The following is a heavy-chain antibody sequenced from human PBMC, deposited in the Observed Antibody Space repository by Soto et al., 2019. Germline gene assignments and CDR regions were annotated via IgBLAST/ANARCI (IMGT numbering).Heavy chain of an antibody. J-gene: IGHJ3*02. CDR2: IWYDGSNK. CDR1: GFTFSSYG. V-gene: IGHV3-33*01. D-gene: IGHD6-6*01. CDR3: AREPHNLSSSGDAFDI. Sequence: QVQLVESGGGVVQPGRSLRLSCAASGFTFSSYGMHWVRQAPGKGLEWVAVIWYDGSNKYYANSVKGRFTISRDNSKNTLYLQMNSLRAEATAVYYCAREPHNLSSSGDAFDIWGQGTMVTVSS.